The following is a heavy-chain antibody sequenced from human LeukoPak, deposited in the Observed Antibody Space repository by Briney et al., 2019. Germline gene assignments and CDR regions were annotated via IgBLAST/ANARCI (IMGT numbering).Heavy chain of an antibody. V-gene: IGHV3-23*01. CDR2: IGGSGGST. Sequence: SGGSLRLSCAASGFTFSSHAMGWVRQAPGKGLEWVSAIGGSGGSTYYADSVKGRFTISRDNSKNTLYLQMNSLRAEDTALYYCARDPGVVAFHYFDYWGQGTLVTVSS. D-gene: IGHD3-3*01. CDR1: GFTFSSHA. J-gene: IGHJ4*02. CDR3: ARDPGVVAFHYFDY.